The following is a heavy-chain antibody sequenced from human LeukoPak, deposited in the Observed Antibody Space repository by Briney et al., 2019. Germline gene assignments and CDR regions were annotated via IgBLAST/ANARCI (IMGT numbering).Heavy chain of an antibody. CDR2: IRYDGSNK. Sequence: GGSLRLSCAASGFTFSSYGMHCVRQAPGKGLERVAFIRYDGSNKYYANSVKGRFTISRDNSKNTLYLQMNSLRAEDTAVYYCAKGGGRWVVRWGVFDYWGQGTLVTVSS. CDR3: AKGGGRWVVRWGVFDY. D-gene: IGHD3-16*01. V-gene: IGHV3-30*02. CDR1: GFTFSSYG. J-gene: IGHJ4*02.